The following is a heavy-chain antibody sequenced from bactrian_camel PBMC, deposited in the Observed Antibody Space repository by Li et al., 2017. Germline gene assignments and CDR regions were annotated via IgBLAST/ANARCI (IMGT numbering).Heavy chain of an antibody. J-gene: IGHJ6*01. CDR1: GYTFSSYW. D-gene: IGHD2*01. Sequence: HVQLVESGGGLVQPGESLRLSCAASGYTFSSYWMYWVRQAPGKGFDWVGSINSDGGGTWYAGSVKGRFTMSRDNTKNTVYLQMDSLKPEDTALYYCVKEGGNRYMERAFDFGYWGQGTQVTVS. CDR3: VKEGGNRYMERAFDFGY. V-gene: IGHV3S1*01. CDR2: INSDGGGT.